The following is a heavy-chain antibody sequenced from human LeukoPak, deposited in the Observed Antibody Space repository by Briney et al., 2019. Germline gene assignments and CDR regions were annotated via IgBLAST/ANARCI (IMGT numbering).Heavy chain of an antibody. Sequence: ASVKVSCKASGYTFTGYYMHWVRQAPGQGLEWMGIINPSGGSTSYAQKFQGRVTMTRDTSTSTVYMELSSLRSEDTAVYYCARPDYGDYAFDYWGQETLVTVSS. V-gene: IGHV1-46*01. CDR2: INPSGGST. CDR3: ARPDYGDYAFDY. J-gene: IGHJ4*02. CDR1: GYTFTGYY. D-gene: IGHD4-17*01.